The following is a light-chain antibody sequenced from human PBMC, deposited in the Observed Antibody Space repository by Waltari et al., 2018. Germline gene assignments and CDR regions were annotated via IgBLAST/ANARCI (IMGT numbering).Light chain of an antibody. J-gene: IGKJ2*01. V-gene: IGKV1-39*01. CDR1: RSINIY. Sequence: DIQMTQSPSSLSASVGDRVTITCRASRSINIYLNWYQQKVGKAPKLLIYAASTLQSGVPSRFSGSGSGTDFTLTINSLQPEDFATYYCQQHYDAPPYTFGQGTKLEIK. CDR2: AAS. CDR3: QQHYDAPPYT.